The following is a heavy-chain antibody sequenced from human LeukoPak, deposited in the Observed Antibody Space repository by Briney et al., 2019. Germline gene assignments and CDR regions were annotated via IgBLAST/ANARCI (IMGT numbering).Heavy chain of an antibody. V-gene: IGHV3-23*01. Sequence: GGSLRLSCAASGFTFSSYAMSWVRQAPGKGLEWVSGISGSGGSTYYAESVKGRFTISRDNSKNTLYLQMNSLRAEDTAVYYCAKIDIVVVPAARYFDYWGQGTLVTVSS. CDR2: ISGSGGST. CDR1: GFTFSSYA. J-gene: IGHJ4*02. CDR3: AKIDIVVVPAARYFDY. D-gene: IGHD2-2*01.